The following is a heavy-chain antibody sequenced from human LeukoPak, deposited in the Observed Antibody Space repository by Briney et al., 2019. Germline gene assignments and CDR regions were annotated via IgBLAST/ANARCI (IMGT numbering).Heavy chain of an antibody. J-gene: IGHJ4*02. D-gene: IGHD2-8*01. V-gene: IGHV1-2*02. CDR2: INPNSGGT. Sequence: GASVKVSCKASGYTFTGYYMHWVRQAPGQGLEWMGWINPNSGGTNYAQKFQGRVTMTRDTSISTAYMELSRLRSDDTAVYYCASIFGVYATTKNDGAVDYWGQGTLVTVSS. CDR3: ASIFGVYATTKNDGAVDY. CDR1: GYTFTGYY.